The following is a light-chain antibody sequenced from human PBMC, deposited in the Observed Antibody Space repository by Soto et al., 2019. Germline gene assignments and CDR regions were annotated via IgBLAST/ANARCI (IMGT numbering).Light chain of an antibody. J-gene: IGKJ2*01. Sequence: EIVLTQSPATLSLSPGERATLSCRASQSVSSYLAWYQQKPGQAPRLLIYDASNRATGIPARFSGSGSGTDFTLTISSLEPEDFADYYCQQRSNWPPMYTFGQGTKLEIK. CDR1: QSVSSY. CDR2: DAS. V-gene: IGKV3-11*01. CDR3: QQRSNWPPMYT.